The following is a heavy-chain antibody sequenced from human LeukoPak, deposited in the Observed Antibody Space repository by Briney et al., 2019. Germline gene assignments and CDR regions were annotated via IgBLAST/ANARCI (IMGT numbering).Heavy chain of an antibody. CDR3: ARDLRWSGSYTFDY. D-gene: IGHD1-26*01. V-gene: IGHV3-30-3*01. Sequence: GGSLRLSCAAPEFTFSSYAMHWVRQAPGKGLEWVAVISYDGSNKYYADSVKGRFTISRDNSKNTLYLQMNSLRAEDTAVYYCARDLRWSGSYTFDYWGQGTLVTVSS. CDR1: EFTFSSYA. CDR2: ISYDGSNK. J-gene: IGHJ4*02.